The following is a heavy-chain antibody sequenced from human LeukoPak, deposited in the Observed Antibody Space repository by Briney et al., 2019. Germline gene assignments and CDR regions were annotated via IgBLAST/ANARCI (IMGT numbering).Heavy chain of an antibody. V-gene: IGHV1-69*04. J-gene: IGHJ4*02. CDR2: IIPILGIA. CDR3: ARDSSWYSSGSDY. Sequence: SVKVSCKASGGTFSSYAISWVRQAPGQGLEWMGRIIPILGIASYAQKFQGRVTITADKSTSTAYMELSSLRSEDTAVYYCARDSSWYSSGSDYWGQGTLVTVSS. CDR1: GGTFSSYA. D-gene: IGHD3-22*01.